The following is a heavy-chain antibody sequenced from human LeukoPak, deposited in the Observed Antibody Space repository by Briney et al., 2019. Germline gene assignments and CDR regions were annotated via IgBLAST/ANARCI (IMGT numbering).Heavy chain of an antibody. D-gene: IGHD2-15*01. CDR2: ISSSSSTI. CDR1: GFTFSSYS. CDR3: ARGGDIVVVVAATPAFDI. Sequence: GGSLRLSCAASGFTFSSYSMNWVRQAPGKGLEWVSYISSSSSTIYYADSVKGRFTISRDNAKNSLYLQMNSLRAEDTAVYYCARGGDIVVVVAATPAFDIWGQGTMVTVSS. J-gene: IGHJ3*02. V-gene: IGHV3-48*04.